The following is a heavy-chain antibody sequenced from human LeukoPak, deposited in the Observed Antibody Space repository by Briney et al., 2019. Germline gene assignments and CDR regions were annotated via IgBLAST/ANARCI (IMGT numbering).Heavy chain of an antibody. CDR2: ICIAGDT. Sequence: TGGSLRLSCAASGFIVSSHDMHWVPQPIGKSLEWVSAICIAGDTKYTASVKGRFSLSRDEDKSSIYLRMNSLRVGGAAVYFCARGSHSGSYYDKWGQGTLVTVSP. CDR3: ARGSHSGSYYDK. J-gene: IGHJ4*02. D-gene: IGHD6-19*01. V-gene: IGHV3-13*01. CDR1: GFIVSSHD.